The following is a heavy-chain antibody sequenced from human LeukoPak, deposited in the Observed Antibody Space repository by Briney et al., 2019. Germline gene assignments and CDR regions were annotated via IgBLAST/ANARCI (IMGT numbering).Heavy chain of an antibody. D-gene: IGHD2-2*01. CDR2: IYYSGST. Sequence: SETLSLTCTVSCGSISRSSYYWGGTRQPPGTGLEWIVSIYYSGSTYYNPSLKSRVTISVDTSKNQFSLKLSSVTGADTAVYYCARQTPPRVVPTALGIDLPPEVFASWFDPWGQGTRVTASS. CDR1: CGSISRSSYY. V-gene: IGHV4-39*01. CDR3: ARQTPPRVVPTALGIDLPPEVFASWFDP. J-gene: IGHJ5*02.